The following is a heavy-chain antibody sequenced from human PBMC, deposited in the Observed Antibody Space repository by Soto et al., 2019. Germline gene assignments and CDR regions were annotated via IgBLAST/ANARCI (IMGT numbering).Heavy chain of an antibody. CDR2: ISSSSDYT. V-gene: IGHV3-11*05. D-gene: IGHD3-22*01. J-gene: IGHJ4*02. CDR3: AREDYYDGSGYYSY. CDR1: GFTFSDYY. Sequence: QVQLVESGGGLVKPGGSLRLSCAASGFTFSDYYMSWNRQAPGKGLEWISYISSSSDYTNYADSVKGRFTISRDNAKNSLYLQMNSLRAEDTAVYYCAREDYYDGSGYYSYWGQGTLVSVSS.